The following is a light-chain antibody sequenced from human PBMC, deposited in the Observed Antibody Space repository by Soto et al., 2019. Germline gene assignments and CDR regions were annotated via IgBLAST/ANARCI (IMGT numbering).Light chain of an antibody. V-gene: IGLV2-8*01. Sequence: QSVLTQPPPASGSPGQSVTISCTGTSSDVGGYNYVSWYQQHPGKAPRLMVYEVTKRPSGVPARFSGSKSGNTASLTVSGLQAEDEADYYCSSHAGINNVVFGGGTKLTVL. CDR2: EVT. J-gene: IGLJ3*02. CDR3: SSHAGINNVV. CDR1: SSDVGGYNY.